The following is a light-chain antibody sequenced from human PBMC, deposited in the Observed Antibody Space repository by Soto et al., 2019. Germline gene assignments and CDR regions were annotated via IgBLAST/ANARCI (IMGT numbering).Light chain of an antibody. V-gene: IGLV2-14*03. CDR1: SSGIGSYNY. J-gene: IGLJ1*01. CDR2: DVT. CDR3: SSYKSTSTPYV. Sequence: QSALTQPASVSGSPGQSITISCTGTSSGIGSYNYVSWYQQHPGKAPKLIIYDVTNRPAGISSRFSASKSGDTASLTISVLQADDEADYFCSSYKSTSTPYVFGTGTKVTVL.